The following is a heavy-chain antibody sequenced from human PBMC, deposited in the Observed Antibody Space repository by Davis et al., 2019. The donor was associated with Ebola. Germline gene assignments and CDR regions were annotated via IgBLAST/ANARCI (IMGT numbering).Heavy chain of an antibody. D-gene: IGHD3-22*01. CDR3: ARGGLSRLDH. CDR1: GFSFSGYT. V-gene: IGHV3-7*01. J-gene: IGHJ4*02. Sequence: GESLKISCEASGFSFSGYTMTWVRQAPGKGLELVAKMKEDGSDEHYVDSVKGHFTISRDNAKNSLYLQMNSLRVDDTAVYYCARGGLSRLDHWGQGTVVTVSS. CDR2: MKEDGSDE.